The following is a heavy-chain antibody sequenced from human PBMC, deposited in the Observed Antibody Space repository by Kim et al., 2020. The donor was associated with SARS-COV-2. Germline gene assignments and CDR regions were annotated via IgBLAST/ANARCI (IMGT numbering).Heavy chain of an antibody. V-gene: IGHV3-23*01. J-gene: IGHJ6*02. CDR3: AKSVYGSGSYYKNYYYYGMDV. CDR1: GFTFSSYA. D-gene: IGHD3-10*01. Sequence: GGSLRLSCAASGFTFSSYAMSWVRQAPGKGLEWVSAISGSGGSTYYADSVKGRFTISRDNSKNTLYLQMNSLRAEDTAVYYCAKSVYGSGSYYKNYYYYGMDVWGQGTTVAVSS. CDR2: ISGSGGST.